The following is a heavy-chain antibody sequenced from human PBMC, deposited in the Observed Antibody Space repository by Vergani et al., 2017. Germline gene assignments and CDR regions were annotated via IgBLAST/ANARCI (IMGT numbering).Heavy chain of an antibody. V-gene: IGHV3-30*18. CDR3: AKDRMAYYCYYGMDV. CDR1: GFTFSSYG. CDR2: ISYDGSNK. D-gene: IGHD2-8*01. Sequence: QVQLVESGGGVVQPGRSLRLSCAASGFTFSSYGMHWVRQAPGKGLEWVAVISYDGSNKYYADSVKGRFTISRDNSKNTLYLQMNSLRAEDTAVYYCAKDRMAYYCYYGMDVWGQGTTVTVSS. J-gene: IGHJ6*02.